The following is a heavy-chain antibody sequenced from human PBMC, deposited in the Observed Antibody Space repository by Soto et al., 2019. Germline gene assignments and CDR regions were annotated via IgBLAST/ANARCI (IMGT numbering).Heavy chain of an antibody. J-gene: IGHJ6*02. CDR2: ISWNSGSI. CDR1: GFTFDDYA. CDR3: AKDIGPPPMVRGVIITYYYYYGMDV. V-gene: IGHV3-9*01. Sequence: GGSLRLSCAASGFTFDDYAMHWVRQAPGKGLEWVSGISWNSGSIGYADSVKGRFTISRDNAKNSLYLQMNSLRAEDTALYYCAKDIGPPPMVRGVIITYYYYYGMDVWGQGTTVTVSS. D-gene: IGHD3-10*01.